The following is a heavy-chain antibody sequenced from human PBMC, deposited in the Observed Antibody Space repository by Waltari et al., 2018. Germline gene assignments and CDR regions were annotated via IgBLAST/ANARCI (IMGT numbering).Heavy chain of an antibody. V-gene: IGHV4-59*11. J-gene: IGHJ4*02. D-gene: IGHD4-17*01. CDR2: IYYSGST. CDR1: GGTISSHY. CDR3: ARAPTTVTGGFDY. Sequence: SLTCTVSGGTISSHYWSWIRQPPGKGLEWIGYIYYSGSTNYNPSLKSRVTISVDTSKNQFSLKLSSVTAADTAVYYCARAPTTVTGGFDYWGQGTLVTVSS.